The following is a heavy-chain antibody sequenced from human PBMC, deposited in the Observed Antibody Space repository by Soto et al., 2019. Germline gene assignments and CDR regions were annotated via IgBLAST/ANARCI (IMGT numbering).Heavy chain of an antibody. D-gene: IGHD3-9*01. CDR3: ARATLRYFDWLLNSDY. Sequence: GGSLRLSWAASGFTFSGYAMSWVRQAPGKGLEWVSAISGSGGSTYYADSVKGRFTISRDNSKNTLYLQMNSLRAEDTAVYYCARATLRYFDWLLNSDYRGQGTLVTVSS. CDR1: GFTFSGYA. V-gene: IGHV3-23*01. CDR2: ISGSGGST. J-gene: IGHJ4*02.